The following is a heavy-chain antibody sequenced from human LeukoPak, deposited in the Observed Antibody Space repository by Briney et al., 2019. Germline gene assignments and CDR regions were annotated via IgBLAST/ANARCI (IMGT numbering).Heavy chain of an antibody. CDR3: AKGRTTYYFGSGSFDLDY. D-gene: IGHD3-10*01. V-gene: IGHV3-23*01. CDR2: ISGSGGST. J-gene: IGHJ4*02. CDR1: GFTFSSYA. Sequence: GGSLRLSCAASGFTFSSYAMSWVRQAPGKGLEWVSGISGSGGSTYYADSVKGRFTISRDNSKNTLYLQMNSLRAGDTAVYYCAKGRTTYYFGSGSFDLDYWGQGTLVTVSS.